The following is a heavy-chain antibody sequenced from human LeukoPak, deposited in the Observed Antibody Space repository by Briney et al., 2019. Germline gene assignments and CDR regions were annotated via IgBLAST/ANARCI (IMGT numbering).Heavy chain of an antibody. V-gene: IGHV4-30-4*01. Sequence: PSETLSLTCTVSGGSISSGDYYWSWIRQPPGKGLEWIGYIYYSGSTYYNPSLKSRVTISVDTSKNQFSLKLSSVTAADTAVYYCARAVTTVVTHDLKHFDFWGQGTLVTVSS. CDR1: GGSISSGDYY. CDR3: ARAVTTVVTHDLKHFDF. J-gene: IGHJ4*02. CDR2: IYYSGST. D-gene: IGHD4-23*01.